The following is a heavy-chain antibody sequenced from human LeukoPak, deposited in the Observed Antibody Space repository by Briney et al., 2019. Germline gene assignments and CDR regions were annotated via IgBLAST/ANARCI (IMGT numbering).Heavy chain of an antibody. V-gene: IGHV4-31*03. J-gene: IGHJ4*02. CDR1: GDSISSSVYY. CDR3: ARDGPYCSGGSCFDY. CDR2: IYYSGST. Sequence: PSETLSLTCTVSGDSISSSVYYWSWIRQHPGKGLEWIGYIYYSGSTYYNPSLTSRVTISVDTSKNQFSLKLTSVTAADTAIYYCARDGPYCSGGSCFDYWGQGTLVTVFS. D-gene: IGHD2-15*01.